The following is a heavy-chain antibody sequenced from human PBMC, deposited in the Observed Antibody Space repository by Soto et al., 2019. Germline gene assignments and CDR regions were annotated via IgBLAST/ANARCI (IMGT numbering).Heavy chain of an antibody. J-gene: IGHJ4*02. CDR1: GFTSSSYG. D-gene: IGHD5-12*01. CDR3: AKDLDYPYYFDY. V-gene: IGHV3-30*18. Sequence: GGSLRLSCAASGFTSSSYGMHWVRQAPGKGLEWVAVISYDGSNKYYADSVKGRFTISRDNSKNTLYLQMNSLRAEDTAVYYCAKDLDYPYYFDYWGQGTLVTVSS. CDR2: ISYDGSNK.